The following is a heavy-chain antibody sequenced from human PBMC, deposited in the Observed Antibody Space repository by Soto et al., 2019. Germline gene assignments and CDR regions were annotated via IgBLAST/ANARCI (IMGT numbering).Heavy chain of an antibody. V-gene: IGHV4-31*03. J-gene: IGHJ6*02. CDR3: ARATVTKDYYYGMDV. D-gene: IGHD4-17*01. CDR1: GGSISSGGYY. CDR2: IYYSGST. Sequence: QVQLQESGPGLVKPSQTLSLTCTVSGGSISSGGYYWSWIRQHPGKGLEWIGYIYYSGSTYYNPSLKIRVTISVDPSKNQFSLKLRSVTAADTAVYYCARATVTKDYYYGMDVWGQGTTVTVSS.